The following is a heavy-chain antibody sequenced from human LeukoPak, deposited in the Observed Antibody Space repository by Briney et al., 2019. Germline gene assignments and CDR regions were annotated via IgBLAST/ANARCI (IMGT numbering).Heavy chain of an antibody. V-gene: IGHV3-21*01. CDR3: AREPSGSYSDFFDY. J-gene: IGHJ4*02. CDR1: GFTFSSYS. D-gene: IGHD1-26*01. CDR2: ISSSSSYI. Sequence: GGSLRLSCAASGFTFSSYSMNWVRQAPGKGLEWVSSISSSSSYIYYADSVKGRFTISRDNAKNSLYLQMNSLRAEDTAVYYCAREPSGSYSDFFDYWGQGTLVTVSS.